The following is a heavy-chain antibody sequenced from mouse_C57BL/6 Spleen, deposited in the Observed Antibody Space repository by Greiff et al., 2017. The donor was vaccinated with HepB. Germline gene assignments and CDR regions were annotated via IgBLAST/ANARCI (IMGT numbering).Heavy chain of an antibody. Sequence: QVQLKQSGPELVKPGASVKISCKASGYAFSSSWMNWVKQRPGKGLEWIGRIYPGDGDTNYNGKFKGKATLTADKSSSTAYMQLSSLTSEDSAVYFCARWDSYWYFDVWGTVTTVTVSS. J-gene: IGHJ1*03. CDR1: GYAFSSSW. CDR3: ARWDSYWYFDV. V-gene: IGHV1-82*01. D-gene: IGHD4-1*01. CDR2: IYPGDGDT.